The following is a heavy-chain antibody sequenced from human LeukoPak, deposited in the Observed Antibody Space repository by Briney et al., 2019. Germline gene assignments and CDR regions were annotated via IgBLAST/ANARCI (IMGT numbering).Heavy chain of an antibody. CDR2: IYYSGST. CDR1: GGSISSGGYY. J-gene: IGHJ4*02. D-gene: IGHD3-10*01. V-gene: IGHV4-31*03. CDR3: ARFGFGELFSNFDY. Sequence: SETLSLTCTVSGGSISSGGYYWSWIRQHPGRGLEWIGYIYYSGSTYYNPSLKSRVTISVDTSKNQFSLKLSSVTAADTAVYYCARFGFGELFSNFDYWGQGTLVTVSS.